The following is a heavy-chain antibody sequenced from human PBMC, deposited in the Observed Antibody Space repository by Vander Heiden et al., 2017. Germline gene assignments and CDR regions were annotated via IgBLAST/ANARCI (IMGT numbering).Heavy chain of an antibody. CDR1: GFTFSSYS. CDR3: ARGRIQLWSSFDY. D-gene: IGHD5-18*01. Sequence: EVQLVESGGGLVQPGGSRRLSGAASGFTFSSYSMNWVRQAPGKGLEWVSYISSSSSTIYYADSVKGRFTISRDNAKNSLYLQMNSLRDEDTAVYYCARGRIQLWSSFDYWGQGTLVTVSS. J-gene: IGHJ4*02. CDR2: ISSSSSTI. V-gene: IGHV3-48*02.